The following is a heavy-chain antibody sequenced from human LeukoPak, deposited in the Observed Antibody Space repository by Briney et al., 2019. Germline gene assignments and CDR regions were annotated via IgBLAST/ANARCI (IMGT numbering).Heavy chain of an antibody. V-gene: IGHV1-24*01. CDR3: ATGYDSSGYYSGVFYYYGMDV. J-gene: IGHJ6*02. CDR1: RYTLTELS. Sequence: ASVKVSCKVSRYTLTELSMHWVRQAPGKGLEWMGGFDPEDGETIYAQKFQGRVTMTEDISTDTAYMELSSLRSEDTAVYYCATGYDSSGYYSGVFYYYGMDVWGQGTTVTVSS. CDR2: FDPEDGET. D-gene: IGHD3-22*01.